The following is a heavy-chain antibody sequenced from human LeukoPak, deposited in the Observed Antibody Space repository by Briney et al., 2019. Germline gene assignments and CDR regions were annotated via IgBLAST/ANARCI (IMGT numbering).Heavy chain of an antibody. CDR3: ARDWTGDYYMDV. V-gene: IGHV3-7*01. Sequence: GGSLRLSCAASGFTFSSYWMSWVRQAPGKGLEWVANIKQDGSEKYYVDSVKGRFTISRDNSKNTLYLQMNSLRAEDTAVYYCARDWTGDYYMDVWGKGTTVTVSS. D-gene: IGHD3/OR15-3a*01. J-gene: IGHJ6*03. CDR1: GFTFSSYW. CDR2: IKQDGSEK.